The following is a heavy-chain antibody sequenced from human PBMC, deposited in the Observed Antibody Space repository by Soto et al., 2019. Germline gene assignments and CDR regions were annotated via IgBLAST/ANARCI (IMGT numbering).Heavy chain of an antibody. V-gene: IGHV3-48*03. D-gene: IGHD3-22*01. Sequence: EVQLVESGGGLVQPGGSLRLSCAASGFTFSSYEMNWVRQAPGKGLEWGSYISSSGSTIYYADSVKVRFTISRDNAKNSLYLQMNSLRAEDTAVYYCARDAGSSGYSVYWGQGTLVTVSS. J-gene: IGHJ4*02. CDR1: GFTFSSYE. CDR3: ARDAGSSGYSVY. CDR2: ISSSGSTI.